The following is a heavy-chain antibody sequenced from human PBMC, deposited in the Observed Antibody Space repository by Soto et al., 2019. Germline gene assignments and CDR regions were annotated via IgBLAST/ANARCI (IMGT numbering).Heavy chain of an antibody. V-gene: IGHV4-61*08. Sequence: PSETLSLTCTVSGGSISSGEYYWSWIRQPPGKGLEWIGYIYYSGSTNYNPSLKSRVTISVDTSKNQFSLKLSSVTAADTAVYYCARQGCSSTSCSDSHYYYGMDVWGQGTTVTVSS. J-gene: IGHJ6*02. CDR3: ARQGCSSTSCSDSHYYYGMDV. CDR2: IYYSGST. D-gene: IGHD2-2*01. CDR1: GGSISSGEYY.